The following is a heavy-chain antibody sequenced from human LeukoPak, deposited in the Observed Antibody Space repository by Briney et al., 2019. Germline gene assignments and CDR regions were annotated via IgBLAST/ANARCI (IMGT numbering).Heavy chain of an antibody. CDR2: IVEDGTNQ. CDR1: GFTFNNYL. Sequence: GGSLRLSCAASGFTFNNYLMHWVRQAPGKGLDWVAVIVEDGTNQYYADSVKGRFTISRDNSKNTLFLQMNSLRSEDTAMYYCARVQGGGYRTADYWGQGTLVTVSS. J-gene: IGHJ4*02. V-gene: IGHV3-30*04. CDR3: ARVQGGGYRTADY. D-gene: IGHD6-19*01.